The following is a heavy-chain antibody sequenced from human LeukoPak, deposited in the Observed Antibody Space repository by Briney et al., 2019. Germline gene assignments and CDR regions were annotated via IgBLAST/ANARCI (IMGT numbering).Heavy chain of an antibody. CDR3: ARVRYSSGSYYFDY. V-gene: IGHV4-39*07. J-gene: IGHJ4*02. CDR2: IYYSGST. D-gene: IGHD6-19*01. Sequence: PSDTLSLTCTVSGDSISSSSYYWGWIRQPPGKGLEWIGNIYYSGSTYYNPSLKRRVTISVDTSKNQFSLKLSSVTAADTAVYYCARVRYSSGSYYFDYWGQGTLVTVSS. CDR1: GDSISSSSYY.